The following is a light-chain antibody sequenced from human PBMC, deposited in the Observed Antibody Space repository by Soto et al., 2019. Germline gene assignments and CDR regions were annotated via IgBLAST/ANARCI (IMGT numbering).Light chain of an antibody. Sequence: DIQMTQSPSTLSASVGDRVTITCRASQSISSWLAWYQQKPGKDPKLLIYDASSLESGVPSRFSGSGSGTEFTLTISSLQPDDFATYYCQQYNSYSPWTFGQGTKVDIK. CDR2: DAS. CDR3: QQYNSYSPWT. J-gene: IGKJ1*01. CDR1: QSISSW. V-gene: IGKV1-5*01.